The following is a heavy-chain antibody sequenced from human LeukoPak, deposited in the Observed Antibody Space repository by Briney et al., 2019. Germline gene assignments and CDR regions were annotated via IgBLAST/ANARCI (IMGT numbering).Heavy chain of an antibody. Sequence: SETLSLTCTVSGGSISSYYWSWLRQPPGKGLEWIAYISYSGSTNYNPSLKSRVTISVDTSKNQFSLKLSSVTAADTAVYYCARDDRVFVSGTTSAFDIWGQGTMVTVSS. CDR2: ISYSGST. V-gene: IGHV4-59*01. CDR1: GGSISSYY. D-gene: IGHD1-7*01. CDR3: ARDDRVFVSGTTSAFDI. J-gene: IGHJ3*02.